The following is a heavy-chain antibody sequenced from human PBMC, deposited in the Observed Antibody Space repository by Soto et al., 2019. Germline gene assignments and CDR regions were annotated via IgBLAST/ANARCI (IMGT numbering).Heavy chain of an antibody. CDR3: ARQWFGELLYYFDY. CDR2: ISSSNTYI. J-gene: IGHJ4*02. Sequence: EVQLVESGGGLVKPGGSLRLSCVASGFTFSSYTMNWVRQAPGEGLEWVSSISSSNTYIYYADSLKGRFTISRDNAKNSLYLQMNSLRAEDTAVYYCARQWFGELLYYFDYWGQGTLVTVSS. CDR1: GFTFSSYT. D-gene: IGHD3-10*01. V-gene: IGHV3-21*06.